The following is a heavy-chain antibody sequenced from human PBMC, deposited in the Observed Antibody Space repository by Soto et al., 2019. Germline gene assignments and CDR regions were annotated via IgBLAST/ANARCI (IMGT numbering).Heavy chain of an antibody. CDR1: GYSFTSYW. J-gene: IGHJ4*02. CDR2: IYPGDSDT. CDR3: AKIRFLEWLPGPFDY. Sequence: GGSLKISCKGSGYSFTSYWIGWVRQMPGKGLEWMGIIYPGDSDTRYSPSFQGQVTISADKSISTAYLQWSSLKASDTAMYYCAKIRFLEWLPGPFDYWGQGTLVTVSS. D-gene: IGHD3-3*01. V-gene: IGHV5-51*01.